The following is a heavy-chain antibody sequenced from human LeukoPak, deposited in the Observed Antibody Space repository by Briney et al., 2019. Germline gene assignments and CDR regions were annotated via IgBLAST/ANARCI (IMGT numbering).Heavy chain of an antibody. CDR2: ISSGGSYI. CDR1: GFTFSSYS. J-gene: IGHJ5*02. V-gene: IGHV3-21*01. Sequence: GGSLRLSCAASGFTFSSYSMNWVRQAPGVGLEWVSSISSGGSYIYYADSVKGRFTISRDNAKNSLYLQMNSLRAEDTAVYYCARQAPSFWSGYYHGWFDPWGQGTLVTVSS. CDR3: ARQAPSFWSGYYHGWFDP. D-gene: IGHD3-3*01.